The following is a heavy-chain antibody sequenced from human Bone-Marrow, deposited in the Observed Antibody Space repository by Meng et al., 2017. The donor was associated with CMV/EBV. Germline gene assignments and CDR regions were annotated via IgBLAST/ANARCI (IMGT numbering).Heavy chain of an antibody. V-gene: IGHV4-61*08. CDR3: ARAGVAAAGVFGFDY. D-gene: IGHD6-13*01. Sequence: GSLRLSCTVSGGSISSGDYYWSWIRQPPGKGLEWIGYIYYSGSTNYNPSLKSRVTISVDTSKNQFSLKLSSVTAADTAVYYCARAGVAAAGVFGFDYWGQGTLVTVSS. J-gene: IGHJ4*02. CDR2: IYYSGST. CDR1: GGSISSGDYY.